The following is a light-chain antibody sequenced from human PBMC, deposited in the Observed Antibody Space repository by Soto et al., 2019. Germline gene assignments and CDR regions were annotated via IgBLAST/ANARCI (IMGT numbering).Light chain of an antibody. V-gene: IGLV1-40*01. Sequence: QSALTQPPSVSGAPGQRVAISCTGSGSNIGAGYVVHWYQHRPGTAPRLLIYSDNNRPSGVPDRFSGSRSGASASLAITGLQAEDEADYYCQSFDNRPHVLFGGGTKVTVL. CDR3: QSFDNRPHVL. J-gene: IGLJ2*01. CDR2: SDN. CDR1: GSNIGAGYV.